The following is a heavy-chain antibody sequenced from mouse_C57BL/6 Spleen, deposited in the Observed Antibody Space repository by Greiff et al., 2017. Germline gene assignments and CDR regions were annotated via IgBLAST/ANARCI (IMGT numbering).Heavy chain of an antibody. J-gene: IGHJ4*01. CDR2: INPSSGYT. D-gene: IGHD3-2*02. Sequence: QVQLQQPGAELAKPGASVKLSCKASGYTFTSYWMHWVKQRPGQGLEWIGYINPSSGYTKYNQKFKDQATFTADKSASTAYMQLGSLTYEDSAVYYWATKDSSGPMGYWGQGTSVTVSS. V-gene: IGHV1-7*01. CDR1: GYTFTSYW. CDR3: ATKDSSGPMGY.